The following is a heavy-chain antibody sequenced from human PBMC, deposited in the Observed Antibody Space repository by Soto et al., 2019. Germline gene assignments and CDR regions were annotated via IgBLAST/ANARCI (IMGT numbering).Heavy chain of an antibody. V-gene: IGHV4-39*01. Sequence: QLQLQESGPGLVKPSETLSLTCTVSGGSITIGPYSWGWIRQPPGEGLEWIGTFHYNDKTYYNPSLESRVTISVDTSQNQFSLKVNSVTVADSAVYYCARLGGYCSSTNCNGYYAMDVWGQGTTVTVSS. D-gene: IGHD2-2*01. CDR3: ARLGGYCSSTNCNGYYAMDV. J-gene: IGHJ6*02. CDR2: FHYNDKT. CDR1: GGSITIGPYS.